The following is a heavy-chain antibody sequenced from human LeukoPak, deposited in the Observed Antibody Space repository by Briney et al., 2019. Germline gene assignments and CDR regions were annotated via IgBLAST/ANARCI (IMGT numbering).Heavy chain of an antibody. CDR1: GYISSNYD. D-gene: IGHD5-18*01. Sequence: GASVKVSCHTSGYISSNYDINWVRQAPGEGLEWMGWVKSTSGSTAIARRFQGRVSMTRDTSTNTAHMELSGLTSEDTAVFYCARGVRGGAGVYSYGFYFDYWGQGTPLIVSS. J-gene: IGHJ4*02. CDR3: ARGVRGGAGVYSYGFYFDY. CDR2: VKSTSGST. V-gene: IGHV1-8*01.